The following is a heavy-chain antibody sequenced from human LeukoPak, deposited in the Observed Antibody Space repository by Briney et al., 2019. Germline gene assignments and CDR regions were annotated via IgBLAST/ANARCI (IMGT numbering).Heavy chain of an antibody. D-gene: IGHD6-19*01. Sequence: GGSLRLSCAASGFTFSSYAMTWVRQAPGKGLEWVSAISGRGGTIYYADYVKGRFTISRNNSKNTLFLQMNSLRDEDTAVYTCAKGAGYSSGWLNWFDPWGQGTLVTVSS. CDR2: ISGRGGTI. J-gene: IGHJ5*02. V-gene: IGHV3-23*01. CDR3: AKGAGYSSGWLNWFDP. CDR1: GFTFSSYA.